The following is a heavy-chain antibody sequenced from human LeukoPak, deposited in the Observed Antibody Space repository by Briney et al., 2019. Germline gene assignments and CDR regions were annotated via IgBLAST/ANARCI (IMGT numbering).Heavy chain of an antibody. V-gene: IGHV4-59*01. CDR1: GGSISSYY. CDR2: IYYSGST. Sequence: SETLSLTCTVSGGSISSYYWSWIRQPPGKGLEWIGYIYYSGSTNYNPSLKSRVTISVDTSKNQLSLKLSSVTAADTAVYYCARAGDFWSGYYPYYFDYWGQGTLVTVSS. CDR3: ARAGDFWSGYYPYYFDY. J-gene: IGHJ4*02. D-gene: IGHD3-3*01.